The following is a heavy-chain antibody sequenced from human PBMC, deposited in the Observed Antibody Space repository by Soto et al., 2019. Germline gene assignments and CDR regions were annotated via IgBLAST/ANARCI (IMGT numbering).Heavy chain of an antibody. CDR1: GFTFSSYA. J-gene: IGHJ6*02. V-gene: IGHV3-23*01. CDR2: ISGSGGST. CDR3: AKSDSSNQRHYYYGMDV. D-gene: IGHD6-13*01. Sequence: GGSLRLSCAASGFTFSSYAMSWVRQAPGKGLEWVSAISGSGGSTYYADSVKGRFTISRDNSKNTLYLQMNSLRAEDTAVYYWAKSDSSNQRHYYYGMDVWGQGTTVTVSS.